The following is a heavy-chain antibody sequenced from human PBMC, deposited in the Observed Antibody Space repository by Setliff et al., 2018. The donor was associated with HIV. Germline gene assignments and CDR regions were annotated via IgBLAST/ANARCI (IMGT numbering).Heavy chain of an antibody. D-gene: IGHD3-16*02. V-gene: IGHV4-30-2*01. CDR3: VRGPYDYVWGSYRPNYFDY. CDR1: GGSIDNNKYY. CDR2: IYHSGST. Sequence: SETLSLTCSVSGGSIDNNKYYWTWIRQPPGKGLEWIGYIYHSGSTYSNPSLKSRVTISVDESKNQFSLKLSSVTAADTAVYYCVRGPYDYVWGSYRPNYFDYWGQGTLVTVSS. J-gene: IGHJ4*02.